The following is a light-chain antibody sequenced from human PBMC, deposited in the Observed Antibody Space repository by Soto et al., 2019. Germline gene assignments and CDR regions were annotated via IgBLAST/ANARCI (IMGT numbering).Light chain of an antibody. CDR1: SSDVGGYNY. CDR2: DVS. CDR3: CSYAGSYTLWV. Sequence: QSALIQPRSVSGSPGQSVTISCTGTSSDVGGYNYVSWYQQYPGKAPKLIIYDVSKRPSGVPDRFSGSKSGNTASLTISGLQAEDEADYYCCSYAGSYTLWVFGGGTKLTVL. J-gene: IGLJ3*02. V-gene: IGLV2-11*01.